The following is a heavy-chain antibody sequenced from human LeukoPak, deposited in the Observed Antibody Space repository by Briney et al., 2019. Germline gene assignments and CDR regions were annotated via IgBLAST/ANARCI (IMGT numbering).Heavy chain of an antibody. Sequence: GGSLRLSCAASGFTLSKYAMNWVRQAPGKGLECVSTISGSGSDTYYADSVKGRFIISRDSSKNTLYLQMNSLRAEDTAIYYCAKGREAYSGSYTPFDSWGQGALVTVSS. D-gene: IGHD1-26*01. V-gene: IGHV3-23*01. CDR2: ISGSGSDT. J-gene: IGHJ4*02. CDR1: GFTLSKYA. CDR3: AKGREAYSGSYTPFDS.